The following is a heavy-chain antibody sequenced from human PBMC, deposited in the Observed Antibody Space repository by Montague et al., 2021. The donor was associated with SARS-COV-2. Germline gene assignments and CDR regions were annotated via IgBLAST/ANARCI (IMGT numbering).Heavy chain of an antibody. D-gene: IGHD3-10*01. V-gene: IGHV4-34*01. CDR2: INHGGST. J-gene: IGHJ6*03. CDR3: ARLRDGVVPSPILGVGPYYSYYYMDV. CDR1: GTSFSGYY. Sequence: TLSLTCAVHGTSFSGYYWNWIRQPPEKGLEWIGEINHGGSTKYSPSLKSRLTISADTSKNQFSLKLTSVAAADTAVYYCARLRDGVVPSPILGVGPYYSYYYMDVWGRGTTVTVSS.